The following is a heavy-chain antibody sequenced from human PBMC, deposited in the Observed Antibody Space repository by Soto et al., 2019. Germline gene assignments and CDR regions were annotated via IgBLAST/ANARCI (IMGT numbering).Heavy chain of an antibody. CDR2: IIPVLGVG. CDR3: AKSPNPGPPTPSYYGLDV. Sequence: GSCIWRWVQRATGQRIEWMGRIIPVLGVGYYAQKFQGRVTITADKSTSRAYMELSSLRSEDTAVYYCAKSPNPGPPTPSYYGLDVRGLGTTVTVSS. CDR1: GSCI. D-gene: IGHD2-15*01. V-gene: IGHV1-69*02. J-gene: IGHJ6*01.